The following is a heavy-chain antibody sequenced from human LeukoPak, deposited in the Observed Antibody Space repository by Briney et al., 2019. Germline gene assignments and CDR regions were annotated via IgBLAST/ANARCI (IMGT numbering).Heavy chain of an antibody. Sequence: SQTLSLTCAISGDSVSSNSVTWNWIRQSPSRGLEWLGRTYCRSTWYNDYAVSVRGRITVNPDTSKNQFSLHLNSVAPEDTAVYYCARRLTQYDCFDPWGQGILVTVSS. V-gene: IGHV6-1*01. CDR2: TYCRSTWYN. J-gene: IGHJ5*02. D-gene: IGHD2-2*01. CDR3: ARRLTQYDCFDP. CDR1: GDSVSSNSVT.